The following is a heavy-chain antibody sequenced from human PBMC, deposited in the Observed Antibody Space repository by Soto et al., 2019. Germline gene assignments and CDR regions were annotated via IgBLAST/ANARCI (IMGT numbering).Heavy chain of an antibody. V-gene: IGHV4-34*01. Sequence: SETLSLTCAVYGGSFSGYYWSWIRQPPGKGLEWIGEINHSGSTNYNPSLKSRVTISVDTSKNQFSLKLSSVTAADTAVYYCARVHANYDFWSGYQLWGYFDYWGHGTLVTVSS. CDR1: GGSFSGYY. J-gene: IGHJ4*01. CDR2: INHSGST. CDR3: ARVHANYDFWSGYQLWGYFDY. D-gene: IGHD3-3*01.